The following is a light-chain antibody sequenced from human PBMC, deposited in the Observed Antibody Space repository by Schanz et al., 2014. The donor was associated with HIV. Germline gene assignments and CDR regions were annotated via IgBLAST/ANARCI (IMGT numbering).Light chain of an antibody. CDR1: QSVSSSN. Sequence: EIVMTQSPATLSVSPGERATLSCRASQSVSSSNLAWYQQKNGQAPRLLIYGASNRATGIPDRFSGGGSGTDFTLTISRLEPEDFAVYYCQQYGSSPWTFGQGTKVEIK. CDR3: QQYGSSPWT. V-gene: IGKV3-20*01. CDR2: GAS. J-gene: IGKJ1*01.